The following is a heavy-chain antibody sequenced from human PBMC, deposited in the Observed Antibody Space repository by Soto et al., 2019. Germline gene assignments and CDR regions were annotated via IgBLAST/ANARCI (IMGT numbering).Heavy chain of an antibody. Sequence: SETLSLTCAVAGGPITSGGYSWSCIRQPPGKGLEWIGYIYYSGGTYYNPSLKSRVTLSIDRTKKQFSLKLKSVTAADTAVYFCARTMTTSGWFDPWGQGTLVTVSS. CDR3: ARTMTTSGWFDP. CDR2: IYYSGGT. V-gene: IGHV4-30-2*01. D-gene: IGHD4-17*01. J-gene: IGHJ5*02. CDR1: GGPITSGGYS.